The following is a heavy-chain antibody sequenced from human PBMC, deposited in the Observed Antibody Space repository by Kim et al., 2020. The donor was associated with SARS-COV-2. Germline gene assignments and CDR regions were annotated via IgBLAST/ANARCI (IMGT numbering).Heavy chain of an antibody. V-gene: IGHV3-23*01. CDR2: ISAGGSGT. Sequence: GGSLRLSCAASGFTFTSYAMSWVRQAPGKGLEWVSDISAGGSGTYYADPVKGRFTISRDNSKNTLYLQMNSLRAEDTAVYYCAKACSSRPIVDFWGQGTLVIIAS. CDR3: AKACSSRPIVDF. CDR1: GFTFTSYA. J-gene: IGHJ4*02. D-gene: IGHD2-2*01.